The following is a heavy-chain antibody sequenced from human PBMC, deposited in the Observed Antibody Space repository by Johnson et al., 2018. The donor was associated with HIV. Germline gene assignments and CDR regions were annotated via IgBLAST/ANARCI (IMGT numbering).Heavy chain of an antibody. J-gene: IGHJ3*02. V-gene: IGHV3-30*04. Sequence: VQLLESGGGVVQPGRSLRLSCAASGFTFSSYAMHWVRQAPGKGLEWVAVISYDGSNKYYADSVKGRFTISRDNSKNTLYLQMNSLRAEDTAVYYCATQGLFYAFDIWGQGTMVTVSS. CDR3: ATQGLFYAFDI. D-gene: IGHD3-22*01. CDR1: GFTFSSYA. CDR2: ISYDGSNK.